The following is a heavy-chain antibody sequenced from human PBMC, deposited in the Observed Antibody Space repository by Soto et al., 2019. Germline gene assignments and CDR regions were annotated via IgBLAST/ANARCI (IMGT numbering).Heavy chain of an antibody. CDR2: IYYSGST. Sequence: SETLSLTCTVSGGSISSGDYYWIWIRQPPGKGLEWIGYIYYSGSTNYKPSLKSRVTISVDTSQNQFSLKLSSVTAADTAVYYCAREIWSGYYDWFDPWGQGTLVTVSS. CDR1: GGSISSGDYY. CDR3: AREIWSGYYDWFDP. D-gene: IGHD3-3*01. V-gene: IGHV4-61*08. J-gene: IGHJ5*02.